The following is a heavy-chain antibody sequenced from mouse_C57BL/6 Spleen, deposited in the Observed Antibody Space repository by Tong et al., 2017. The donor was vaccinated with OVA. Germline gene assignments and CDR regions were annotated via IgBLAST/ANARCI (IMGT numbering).Heavy chain of an antibody. V-gene: IGHV14-3*02. J-gene: IGHJ2*01. CDR3: AREGPNWVFDY. CDR1: GFNIKDTY. Sequence: EVQLQESGAELVKPGASVKLSCTASGFNIKDTYMHWVKQRPEQGLEWIGRIDPANGNTKYDPKFKGKATLTVDKSSSTAYMQLKSLTSEDYAVYYCAREGPNWVFDYWGQGTTLTVSS. D-gene: IGHD4-1*01. CDR2: IDPANGNT.